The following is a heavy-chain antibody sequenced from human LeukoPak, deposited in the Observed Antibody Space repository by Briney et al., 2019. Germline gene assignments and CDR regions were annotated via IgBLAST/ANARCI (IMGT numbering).Heavy chain of an antibody. CDR3: ARGNLPHPMRIAAAGHPPEILDY. V-gene: IGHV3-48*01. J-gene: IGHJ4*02. CDR1: GFTFRSHS. CDR2: ISSSSSTI. Sequence: QPGGSLRLSCAASGFTFRSHSMIWVRQAPSEGLKWVSHISSSSSTIYYADSVKGRFTISRDNAKNSLYLQMNSLRAEDTAVYYCARGNLPHPMRIAAAGHPPEILDYWGQGTLVTVSS. D-gene: IGHD6-13*01.